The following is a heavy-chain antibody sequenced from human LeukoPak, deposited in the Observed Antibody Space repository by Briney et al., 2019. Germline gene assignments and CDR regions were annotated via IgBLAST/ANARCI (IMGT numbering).Heavy chain of an antibody. D-gene: IGHD1-14*01. V-gene: IGHV3-66*01. CDR2: TYSGETT. Sequence: GGSLRLTWAALGFIVRSNHINWFRQAPGKGLEWASFTYSGETTYYADSVKGRFIISRDDSKNTLSLQMNDLRVENTAVYYCARERPDSRNLDSWGRGALVTVSS. CDR1: GFIVRSNH. CDR3: ARERPDSRNLDS. J-gene: IGHJ4*02.